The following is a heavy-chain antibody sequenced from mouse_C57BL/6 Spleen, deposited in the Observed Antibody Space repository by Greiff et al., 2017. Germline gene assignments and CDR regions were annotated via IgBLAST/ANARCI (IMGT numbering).Heavy chain of an antibody. CDR3: VRDLFAY. J-gene: IGHJ3*01. Sequence: EADGGLVQPKGSLKLSCAASGFTFNTYAMHWVRQAPGKGLEWVARIRSNSSNYATYYADSVKDRFTISRDDSQSMLYLQMNNLKTEDTAMYYCVRDLFAYWGQGTLVTVSA. CDR1: GFTFNTYA. V-gene: IGHV10-3*01. CDR2: IRSNSSNYAT.